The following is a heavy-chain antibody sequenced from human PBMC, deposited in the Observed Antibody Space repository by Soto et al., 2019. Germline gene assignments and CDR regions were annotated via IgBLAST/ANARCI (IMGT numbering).Heavy chain of an antibody. Sequence: LRLSCAASGFSFGNYWMSWVRQAPGRGLEWVANINQDGSEKSYVDSVRGRFTISRDNAKNSPDLQMNSLRVEDTAVYYCARGLVTKVATPNWYFDLWGRGTLVTVSS. D-gene: IGHD4-17*01. CDR1: GFSFGNYW. CDR3: ARGLVTKVATPNWYFDL. CDR2: INQDGSEK. J-gene: IGHJ2*01. V-gene: IGHV3-7*01.